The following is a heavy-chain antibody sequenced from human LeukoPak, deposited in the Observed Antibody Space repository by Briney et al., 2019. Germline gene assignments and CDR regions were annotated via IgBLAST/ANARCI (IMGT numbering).Heavy chain of an antibody. J-gene: IGHJ4*02. CDR3: ATVTKVDFDY. V-gene: IGHV3-30*09. CDR1: GFTFSSYT. D-gene: IGHD4-11*01. CDR2: VSVEGIGR. Sequence: PGGSPRLSCAASGFTFSSYTFYWFRQAPGKRLEWVASVSVEGIGRYFPGSVEGRFAISRDDSKKSVFLQMSNVRPEDTALYFCATVTKVDFDYWGQGTLVTVSS.